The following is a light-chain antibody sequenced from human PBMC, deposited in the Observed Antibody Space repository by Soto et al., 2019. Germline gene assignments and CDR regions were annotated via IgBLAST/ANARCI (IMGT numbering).Light chain of an antibody. CDR3: QQYGTSEII. J-gene: IGKJ5*01. Sequence: EFLLTQPPFTVSLSPGGIATLSCRDSQSLTNSFIAWYQQRPGQAPRLLIYDTSSRASGIPDRFSGSGSGTDFTLTISRLETEDFAVFYCQQYGTSEIIFGQGTRLEIK. CDR2: DTS. V-gene: IGKV3-20*01. CDR1: QSLTNSF.